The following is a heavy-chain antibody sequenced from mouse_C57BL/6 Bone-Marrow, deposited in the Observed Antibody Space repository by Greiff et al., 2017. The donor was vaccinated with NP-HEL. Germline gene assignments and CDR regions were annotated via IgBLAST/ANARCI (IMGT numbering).Heavy chain of an antibody. J-gene: IGHJ4*01. CDR3: ANQIYYGPHDAMDY. CDR1: GYSFTGYF. CDR2: INPYNGDT. D-gene: IGHD2-1*01. V-gene: IGHV1-20*01. Sequence: VHVKQSGPELVKPGDSVKISCKASGYSFTGYFMNWVMQSHGKSLEWIGRINPYNGDTFYNQKFKGKATLTVDKSSSTAHMELRSLTSEDSAVYYCANQIYYGPHDAMDYWGQGTSVTVSS.